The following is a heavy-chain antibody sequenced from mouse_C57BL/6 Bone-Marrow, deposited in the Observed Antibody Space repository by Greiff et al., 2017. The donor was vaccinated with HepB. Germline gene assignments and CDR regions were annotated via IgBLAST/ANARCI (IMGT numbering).Heavy chain of an antibody. CDR3: ARDGGSSYQNFDV. J-gene: IGHJ1*03. D-gene: IGHD1-1*01. CDR1: GYTFTSYW. V-gene: IGHV1-55*01. CDR2: IYPGSGST. Sequence: VQLQQPGAELVKPGASVKMSCKASGYTFTSYWITWVKQRPGQGLEWIGDIYPGSGSTNYNEKFKSKATLTVDTSSSTAYMQLSRLTSEDSAVYYCARDGGSSYQNFDVWGTGTTVTVSS.